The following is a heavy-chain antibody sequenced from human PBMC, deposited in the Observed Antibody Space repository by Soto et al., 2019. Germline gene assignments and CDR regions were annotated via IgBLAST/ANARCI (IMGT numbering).Heavy chain of an antibody. V-gene: IGHV3-30-3*01. CDR3: ALGEIPAAKDYYGMDV. D-gene: IGHD2-2*01. CDR2: ISYDGSNK. CDR1: GFTFSSYA. Sequence: GGSLRLSCAASGFTFSSYAMHWVRQAPGKGLEWVAVISYDGSNKYYADSVKGRFTISRDNSKNTLYLQMNSLRAEGTAVYYCALGEIPAAKDYYGMDVWGQGTTVTVSS. J-gene: IGHJ6*02.